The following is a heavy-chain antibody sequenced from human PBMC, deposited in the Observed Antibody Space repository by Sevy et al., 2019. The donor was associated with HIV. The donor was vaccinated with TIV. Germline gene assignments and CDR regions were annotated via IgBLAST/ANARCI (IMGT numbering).Heavy chain of an antibody. CDR3: ARVPATGRYGMDV. V-gene: IGHV3-66*01. D-gene: IGHD3-10*01. J-gene: IGHJ6*02. Sequence: GGSLRLSCAASGFTVSDNYMSWVRQAPGKGLEWVSVIYSDGSTYYADSVKGRFTISRDNAKNSLYLQMSSLRADDTALYYCARVPATGRYGMDVWGQGTTVTVSS. CDR2: IYSDGST. CDR1: GFTVSDNY.